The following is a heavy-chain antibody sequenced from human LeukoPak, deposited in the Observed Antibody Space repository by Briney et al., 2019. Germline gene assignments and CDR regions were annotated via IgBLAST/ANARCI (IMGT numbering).Heavy chain of an antibody. J-gene: IGHJ6*03. CDR2: INPNSGGT. D-gene: IGHD5-12*01. Sequence: ASVKVSCKASGYTFTSYAMNWVRQAPGQGLEWMGWINPNSGGTNYAQKFQGRVTMTRDTSISTAYMELSRLRSDDTAVYYCARTDTREEATSPYYYYYMDVWGQGTLVTVSS. CDR1: GYTFTSYA. V-gene: IGHV1-2*02. CDR3: ARTDTREEATSPYYYYYMDV.